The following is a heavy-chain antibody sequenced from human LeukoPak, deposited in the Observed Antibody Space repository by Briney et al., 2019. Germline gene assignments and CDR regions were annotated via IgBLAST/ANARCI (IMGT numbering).Heavy chain of an antibody. CDR1: GYSLTSYW. V-gene: IGHV5-51*01. J-gene: IGHJ4*02. CDR3: ARHVRYSGSSWVDY. Sequence: GESLKISCKGSGYSLTSYWIGWVRQMPGKGLEWMGIIYPGDSDTRYSPSFQGQATISADKSISTAYLQWSSLKASDTAMYYCARHVRYSGSSWVDYWGQGTLVTVSS. CDR2: IYPGDSDT. D-gene: IGHD6-13*01.